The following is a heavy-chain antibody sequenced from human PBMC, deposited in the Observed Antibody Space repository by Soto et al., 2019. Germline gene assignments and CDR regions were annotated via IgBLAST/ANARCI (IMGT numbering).Heavy chain of an antibody. CDR1: GYTFSDYA. CDR3: VRCYCSVGSCYACWHFDL. Sequence: QAQLVQSGGEVKKPGASVKVSCQASGYTFSDYAISWVRQAPGQGLEWMGWISASTRNTDQAQNFQGRVIMTLDRSTSTAYMELRSLRSDDTAVYYCVRCYCSVGSCYACWHFDLWGRGTLVTVSS. D-gene: IGHD2-15*01. V-gene: IGHV1-18*01. J-gene: IGHJ2*01. CDR2: ISASTRNT.